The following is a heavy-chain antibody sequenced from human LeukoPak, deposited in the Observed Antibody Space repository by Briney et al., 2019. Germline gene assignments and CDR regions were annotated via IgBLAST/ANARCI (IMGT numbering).Heavy chain of an antibody. CDR1: GFTFSSYG. J-gene: IGHJ5*02. CDR2: IRYDGSNK. D-gene: IGHD3-9*01. V-gene: IGHV3-30*02. Sequence: GGSLRLSCAASGFTFSSYGMHWVRQAPGKGLEWVAFIRYDGSNKYYADSVKGRFTISRDNSKNTLYLQMNSLRAEDTAVYYCARGGPHYYDILTVNWFDPWGQGTLVTVSS. CDR3: ARGGPHYYDILTVNWFDP.